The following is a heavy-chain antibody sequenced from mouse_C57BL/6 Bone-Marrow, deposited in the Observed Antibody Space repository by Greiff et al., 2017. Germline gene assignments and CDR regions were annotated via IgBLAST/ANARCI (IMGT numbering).Heavy chain of an antibody. CDR2: IDPNSGGT. D-gene: IGHD2-4*01. CDR3: AIDYDGGDYYAMDY. CDR1: GYTFTSYW. V-gene: IGHV1-72*01. J-gene: IGHJ4*01. Sequence: QVQLQQPGAELVKPGASVKLSCKASGYTFTSYWMHWVKQRPGRGLEWIGRIDPNSGGTKYNEKFKSKATLTVDKPSSTAYMQLSSLTSEDSAVYYCAIDYDGGDYYAMDYWGQGTSVTVSS.